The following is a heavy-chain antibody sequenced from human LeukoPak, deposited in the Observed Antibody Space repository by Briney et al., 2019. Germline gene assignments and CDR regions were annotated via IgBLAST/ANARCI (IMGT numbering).Heavy chain of an antibody. CDR3: AKGLISSSSIKDAFDI. J-gene: IGHJ3*02. Sequence: GGSLRLSCAASGFTFSDYYMSWIRQAPGKGLEWVSGVSATGGSTYYADSVKGRFTISRDNSKNTLYLQMNSLRAEDTAVHYCAKGLISSSSIKDAFDIWGQGTMVTVSS. V-gene: IGHV3-23*01. CDR2: VSATGGST. CDR1: GFTFSDYY. D-gene: IGHD6-6*01.